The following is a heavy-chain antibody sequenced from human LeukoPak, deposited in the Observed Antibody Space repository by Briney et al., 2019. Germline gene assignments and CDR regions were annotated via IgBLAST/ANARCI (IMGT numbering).Heavy chain of an antibody. V-gene: IGHV3-30*18. CDR3: AKDLSGDMPD. Sequence: PGRSLRLSCAASGFTFSSYGMHWVRQAPGKGLEWVAVISYDGSNKYYADSVKGRFTISRDNSKNTLYLQMNSLRAEDTAVYYCAKDLSGDMPDWGQGTMVTVSS. CDR1: GFTFSSYG. CDR2: ISYDGSNK. J-gene: IGHJ3*01. D-gene: IGHD3-10*01.